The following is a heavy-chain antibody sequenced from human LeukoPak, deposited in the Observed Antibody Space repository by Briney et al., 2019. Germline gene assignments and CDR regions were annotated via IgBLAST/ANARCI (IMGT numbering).Heavy chain of an antibody. CDR3: ARDFTVQATDESGSIGY. D-gene: IGHD5-12*01. J-gene: IGHJ4*02. CDR1: GFTFSSYS. V-gene: IGHV3-21*01. CDR2: ISSSSSYI. Sequence: GGSLRLSCAASGFTFSSYSMNWVRQAPGKGLEWVSSISSSSSYIYYADSVKGRFTISRDNAKNSLYPQMNSLRAEDTAVYYCARDFTVQATDESGSIGYWGQGTLVTASS.